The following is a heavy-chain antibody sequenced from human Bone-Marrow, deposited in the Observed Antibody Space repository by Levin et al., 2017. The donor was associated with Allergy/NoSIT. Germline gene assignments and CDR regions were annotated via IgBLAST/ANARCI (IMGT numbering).Heavy chain of an antibody. Sequence: SETLSLTCAVYGGSFSDYSWDWIRQPPGKGLEWIGEVNHSGGTGYNPSLKSRVTISVDTSKNQFSLKLSSVTAADTAVYYCARVRVILTVYYRGSQAAYYYGMDVWGQGTTVTVSS. CDR2: VNHSGGT. CDR3: ARVRVILTVYYRGSQAAYYYGMDV. J-gene: IGHJ6*02. CDR1: GGSFSDYS. V-gene: IGHV4-34*01. D-gene: IGHD3-9*01.